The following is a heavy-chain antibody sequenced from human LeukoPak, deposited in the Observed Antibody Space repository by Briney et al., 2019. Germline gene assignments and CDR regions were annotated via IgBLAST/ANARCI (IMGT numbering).Heavy chain of an antibody. J-gene: IGHJ4*02. V-gene: IGHV3-21*01. CDR2: ISGSSSYI. CDR3: ARAPGSTGGYFDY. D-gene: IGHD2-2*01. CDR1: GFTFSTYS. Sequence: KPGGSLRRPCAASGFTFSTYSMNWVRQAPGKGLEWVSSISGSSSYIYNADSVKGRFTISRDNAKNSLYLQMDSLRAEDTAVYYCARAPGSTGGYFDYWGQGTLVTVSS.